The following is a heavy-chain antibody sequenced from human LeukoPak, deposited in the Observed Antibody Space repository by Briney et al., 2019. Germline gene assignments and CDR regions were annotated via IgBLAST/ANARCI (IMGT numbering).Heavy chain of an antibody. V-gene: IGHV4-39*07. CDR1: GDSSSSSIYY. Sequence: SETLSLTCAVSGDSSSSSIYYWGWIRQPPGKGLEWIGSIDYSGTTYYNPSLKSRATISVDTSKNQFSLKLSSVTAADTAVYYCARGAVLRYPPEPSLVDYWGQGTLVTVSS. D-gene: IGHD1-14*01. CDR3: ARGAVLRYPPEPSLVDY. CDR2: IDYSGTT. J-gene: IGHJ4*02.